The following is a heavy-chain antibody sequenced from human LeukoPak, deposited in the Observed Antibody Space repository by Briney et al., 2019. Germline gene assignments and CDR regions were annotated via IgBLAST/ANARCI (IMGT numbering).Heavy chain of an antibody. CDR2: IYYSGST. D-gene: IGHD3-10*01. CDR1: GGSISSSSYY. Sequence: PSETLSLTCTVSGGSISSSSYYWGWIRQPPGKGLEWIGSIYYSGSTYYNPSLKSRVTISVDTSRNQFSLKVYSVTAADTAVYYCAKYASGSLVVWGQGTLVTVSS. J-gene: IGHJ4*02. CDR3: AKYASGSLVV. V-gene: IGHV4-39*07.